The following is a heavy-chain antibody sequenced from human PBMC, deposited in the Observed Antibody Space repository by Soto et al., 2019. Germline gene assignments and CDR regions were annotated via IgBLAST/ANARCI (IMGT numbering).Heavy chain of an antibody. V-gene: IGHV4-4*02. CDR2: IYHSGST. CDR1: SGSISTINW. Sequence: QVQLQESGPGLVKPSGTLSLTCAVSSGSISTINWWSWVRQPPGKGREWIGEIYHSGSTNYNPSLKSRVTISVDKSKNQFSLKLSSVTAADTAVYYCARNPTSWGSAFDIWGQGTMVTVSS. D-gene: IGHD2-2*01. J-gene: IGHJ3*02. CDR3: ARNPTSWGSAFDI.